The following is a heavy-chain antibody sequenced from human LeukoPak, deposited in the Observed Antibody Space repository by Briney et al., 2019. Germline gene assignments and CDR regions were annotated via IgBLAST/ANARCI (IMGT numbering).Heavy chain of an antibody. CDR3: ARDLFYTTYYYDSSGNY. D-gene: IGHD3-22*01. CDR1: GGTFSSYT. Sequence: SVKVSCKASGGTFSSYTISWVRQAPGQGLEWMGRIIPILGIANYAQKFQGRVTITADKSTSTAYMELSSLRSEDTAVYYCARDLFYTTYYYDSSGNYWGQGTLVTVSS. J-gene: IGHJ4*02. V-gene: IGHV1-69*04. CDR2: IIPILGIA.